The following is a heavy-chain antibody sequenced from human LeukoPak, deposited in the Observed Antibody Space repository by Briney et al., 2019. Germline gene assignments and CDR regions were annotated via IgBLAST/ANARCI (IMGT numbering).Heavy chain of an antibody. CDR3: ARSGYYGSRWFDP. CDR1: GGSFSGYY. J-gene: IGHJ5*02. CDR2: INHSGST. V-gene: IGHV4-34*01. D-gene: IGHD3-10*01. Sequence: SETLSLTCAVYGGSFSGYYWSWVRQPPGKGLEWIGEINHSGSTNYNPSLKSRVTISVDTSKNQFSLKLSSVTAADTAVYYCARSGYYGSRWFDPWGQGTLVTVSS.